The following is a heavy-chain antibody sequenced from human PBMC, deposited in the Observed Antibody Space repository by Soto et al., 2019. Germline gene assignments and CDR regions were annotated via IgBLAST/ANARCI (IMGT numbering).Heavy chain of an antibody. Sequence: QVQLQESGPGLVKPSQTLSLTCTVSGGSITSSGYYWSWIRQHPGAGLEWISFTSHSGSTSYNPSLMSRVTIPVDTSPNPFSLNLTSVTAAEPAAYYCARGGVTTNVDYWGQGTLVTVSP. V-gene: IGHV4-31*03. CDR2: TSHSGST. CDR3: ARGGVTTNVDY. CDR1: GGSITSSGYY. D-gene: IGHD4-17*01. J-gene: IGHJ4*02.